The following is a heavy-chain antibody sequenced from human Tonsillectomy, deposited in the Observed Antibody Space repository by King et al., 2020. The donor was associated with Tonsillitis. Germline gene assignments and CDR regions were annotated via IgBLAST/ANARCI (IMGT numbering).Heavy chain of an antibody. V-gene: IGHV3-9*01. D-gene: IGHD4/OR15-4a*01. Sequence: QLVQSGGHLVQPGQSLRLSCAASGFTFGDFGMHWVRQKPGRGLEWVAGITWNSAFKYYADSVQGRFIISRDNVKSSLYLQMSNLRLEDTALYYCARDYGAVWGDQFDYWGQGTLGIASS. J-gene: IGHJ4*02. CDR3: ARDYGAVWGDQFDY. CDR1: GFTFGDFG. CDR2: ITWNSAFK.